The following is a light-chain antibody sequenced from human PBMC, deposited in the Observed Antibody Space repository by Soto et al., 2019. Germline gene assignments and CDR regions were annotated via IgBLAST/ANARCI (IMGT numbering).Light chain of an antibody. J-gene: IGKJ4*02. V-gene: IGKV3-11*01. Sequence: EIVLTQSPATLSLSPGERATLSCRASQSVSRYLAWYQQKPGQAPRLLIYDTSHRATGIPARFSGSGSGTDFTLTIRSLEPEDVTFYYCQQRSSWPTFGGGTKVEIK. CDR2: DTS. CDR3: QQRSSWPT. CDR1: QSVSRY.